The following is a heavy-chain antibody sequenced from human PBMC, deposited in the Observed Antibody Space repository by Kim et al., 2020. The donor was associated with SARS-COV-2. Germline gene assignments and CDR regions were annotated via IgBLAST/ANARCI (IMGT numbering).Heavy chain of an antibody. J-gene: IGHJ5*02. D-gene: IGHD3-3*01. V-gene: IGHV1-2*04. CDR3: ARVGGAGPAFAYHWFDP. Sequence: ASVKVSCKASGYTFTGYYMHWVRQAPGQGLEWMGWINPNSGGTNYAQKFQGWVTMTRDTSISTAYMELSRLRSDDTAVYYCARVGGAGPAFAYHWFDPWGQGTLVTVSS. CDR2: INPNSGGT. CDR1: GYTFTGYY.